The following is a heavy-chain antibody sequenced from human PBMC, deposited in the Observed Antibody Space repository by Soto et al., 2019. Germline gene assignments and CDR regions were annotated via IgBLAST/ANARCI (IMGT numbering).Heavy chain of an antibody. D-gene: IGHD5-12*01. CDR3: ARDNGYGHFDS. CDR1: GASISSGRAY. Sequence: PSETLSLTCTVSGASISSGRAYCSWIRQHPGKGLEWIGYMFYSGSTYYHPSLKSRVNISADTSKNQFSLRLTSVTPADTAVYYCARDNGYGHFDSWGQGTLVTVSS. CDR2: MFYSGST. V-gene: IGHV4-31*03. J-gene: IGHJ4*02.